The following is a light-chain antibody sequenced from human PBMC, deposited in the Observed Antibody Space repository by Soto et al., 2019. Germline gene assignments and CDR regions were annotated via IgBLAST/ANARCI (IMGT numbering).Light chain of an antibody. J-gene: IGKJ2*01. CDR2: DAS. CDR3: QQRSNWPRSYT. CDR1: QSVSSY. Sequence: EIVLTQSPATLSLSPGERATLSCRASQSVSSYLAWYQQKPGQAPRLLIYDASNRATGIPARFSGSGSGTDFTLTISILEPEDFAVYYCQQRSNWPRSYTFGQGTKLEIK. V-gene: IGKV3-11*01.